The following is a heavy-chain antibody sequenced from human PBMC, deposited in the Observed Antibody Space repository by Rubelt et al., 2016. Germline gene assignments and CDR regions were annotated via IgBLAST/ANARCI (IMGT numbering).Heavy chain of an antibody. V-gene: IGHV3-66*01. CDR1: GFTVSGSY. CDR3: AREETFDI. CDR2: IYSGGTT. Sequence: DVHLVESGGGLVQPGGSLRLSCAASGFTVSGSYMSWVRQAPGRGLEWVSVIYSGGTTYYADSVKGRFTISRDNSKNTLYLQMNSLRVEDTAVYYCAREETFDIWGQGTKVAVSS. J-gene: IGHJ3*02.